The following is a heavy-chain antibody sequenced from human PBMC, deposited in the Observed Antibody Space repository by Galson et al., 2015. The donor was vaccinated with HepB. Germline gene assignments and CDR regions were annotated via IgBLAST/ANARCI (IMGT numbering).Heavy chain of an antibody. CDR1: GLTFGDYA. Sequence: SLRISCAPAGLTFGDYAMSWFRHSPGKGLEWAGFIRSKAYGGTTEYAASVKGRFTISRDDSKSIASLQMNSLKTEDTAVYYCTRAGITGTSDYFDYWGQGTLVTVSS. CDR3: TRAGITGTSDYFDY. CDR2: IRSKAYGGTT. D-gene: IGHD1-20*01. V-gene: IGHV3-49*03. J-gene: IGHJ4*02.